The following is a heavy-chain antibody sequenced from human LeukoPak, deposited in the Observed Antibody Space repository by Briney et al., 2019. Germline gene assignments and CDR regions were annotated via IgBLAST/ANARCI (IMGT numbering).Heavy chain of an antibody. D-gene: IGHD3-10*01. CDR1: GGSISSGGYY. J-gene: IGHJ4*02. V-gene: IGHV4-31*03. CDR2: IYYSGST. CDR3: ARLWFGELSSDY. Sequence: TSQTLSLTRTVSGGSISSGGYYWSWIRQHPGKGLEWIGYIYYSGSTYYNPSLKSRVTISVDTSKNQFSLKLSSVTAADTAVYYCARLWFGELSSDYWGQGTLVTVSS.